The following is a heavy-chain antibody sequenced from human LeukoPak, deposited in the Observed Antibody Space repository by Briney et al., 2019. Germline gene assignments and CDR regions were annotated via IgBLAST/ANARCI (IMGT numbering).Heavy chain of an antibody. V-gene: IGHV3-49*04. Sequence: GGSLRLSCTTSGFTFGDYAMSWVRQAPGKGLEWVGFIRSKPYGGTTEYAASIKDRFSNSRDDSKSIAHLEMNSLKSEDTAVYYCTRLARGSGNYYTPGFWGQGTLVTVSS. CDR2: IRSKPYGGTT. CDR3: TRLARGSGNYYTPGF. CDR1: GFTFGDYA. J-gene: IGHJ4*02. D-gene: IGHD3-10*01.